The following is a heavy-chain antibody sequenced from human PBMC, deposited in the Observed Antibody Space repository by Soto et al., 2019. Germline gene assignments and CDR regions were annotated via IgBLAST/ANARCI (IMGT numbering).Heavy chain of an antibody. CDR3: ARDARNADYAY. CDR1: GFTFSTHA. CDR2: IHGTRSII. Sequence: EVQLVESGGGLVQPGGSLRLSCAVSGFTFSTHAMNWVRQAPGKGLEWVAYIHGTRSIIYYADSVKGRFTISRDNAKNSLFLQMDRLRDEDTAVYYCARDARNADYAYWGKGNRVTVSS. V-gene: IGHV3-48*02. D-gene: IGHD3-16*01. J-gene: IGHJ4*02.